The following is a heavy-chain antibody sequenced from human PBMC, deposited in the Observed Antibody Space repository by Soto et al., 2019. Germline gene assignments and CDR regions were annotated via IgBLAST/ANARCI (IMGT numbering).Heavy chain of an antibody. J-gene: IGHJ4*02. CDR3: ARGGSSSSWYWYY. V-gene: IGHV3-7*05. Sequence: PGGSLRLSCAASGFTLRSYWMTWVRQAPGKGLEWVATIKQDGSEKYYVDSVKGRFTISRDNAKNSLYLQMNSLRAEDTAVYYCARGGSSSSWYWYYWGQGILVNVSS. CDR2: IKQDGSEK. D-gene: IGHD6-13*01. CDR1: GFTLRSYW.